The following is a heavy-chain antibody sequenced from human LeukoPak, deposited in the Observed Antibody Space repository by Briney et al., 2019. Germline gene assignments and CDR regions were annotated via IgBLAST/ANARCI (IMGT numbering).Heavy chain of an antibody. Sequence: PSGTLSLTCSVSRGSISSYYWSWIRQPPGKGLEWIGHVYYSGSTNYNPSLKSRVTISIDTSKRQFSLTLSSVTAADTAVYYCARAYGDYGVGFDYWGQGTLVTVSS. J-gene: IGHJ4*02. CDR1: RGSISSYY. CDR2: VYYSGST. V-gene: IGHV4-59*01. CDR3: ARAYGDYGVGFDY. D-gene: IGHD4-17*01.